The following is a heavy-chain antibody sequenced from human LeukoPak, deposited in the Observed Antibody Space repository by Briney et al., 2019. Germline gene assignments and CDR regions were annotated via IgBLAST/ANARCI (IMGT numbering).Heavy chain of an antibody. CDR1: GGSISSYY. Sequence: SETLSFTCTVSGGSISSYYWSWIRQPPGKGLEWIGYIYYSGSTNYNPSLKSRVTISVDTSKNQFSLKLSSVTAADTAVYYCAGYPQWLIPSWGQGTLVTVSS. V-gene: IGHV4-59*01. D-gene: IGHD6-19*01. CDR2: IYYSGST. CDR3: AGYPQWLIPS. J-gene: IGHJ5*02.